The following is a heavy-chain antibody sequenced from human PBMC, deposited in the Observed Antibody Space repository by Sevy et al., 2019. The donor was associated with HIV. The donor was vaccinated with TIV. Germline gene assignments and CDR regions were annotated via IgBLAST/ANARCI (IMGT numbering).Heavy chain of an antibody. J-gene: IGHJ6*02. V-gene: IGHV3-15*01. Sequence: GGSLRLSCAASGFTFSSAWMSWVRLAPGKGLEWVGRIKSKTDGGTIDYAAPVKGRFTISREDSENTLYLQMNSLKTEDTAVYYCITDPGYRGYDEEVINYYYYGMDVWGQGTTVTVSS. CDR1: GFTFSSAW. D-gene: IGHD5-12*01. CDR2: IKSKTDGGTI. CDR3: ITDPGYRGYDEEVINYYYYGMDV.